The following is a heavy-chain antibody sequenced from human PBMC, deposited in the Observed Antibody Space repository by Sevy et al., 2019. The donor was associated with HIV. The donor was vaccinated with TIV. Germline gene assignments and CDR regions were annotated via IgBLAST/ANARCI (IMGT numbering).Heavy chain of an antibody. CDR1: AGSFSGYY. V-gene: IGHV4-34*01. CDR2: INHSGST. CDR3: ARVGYCSGGSCYSPLYYYYYGMDV. J-gene: IGHJ6*02. Sequence: SETLSLTCAVYAGSFSGYYWSWIRQPPGKGLEWIGEINHSGSTNYNPSLKSRVTISVDTSKNQFSLKLSSVTAADTAVYYCARVGYCSGGSCYSPLYYYYYGMDVWGQGTTVTVSS. D-gene: IGHD2-15*01.